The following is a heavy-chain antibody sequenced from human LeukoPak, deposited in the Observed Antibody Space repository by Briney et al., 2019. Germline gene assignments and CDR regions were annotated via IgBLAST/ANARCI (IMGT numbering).Heavy chain of an antibody. V-gene: IGHV3-23*01. D-gene: IGHD5-12*01. CDR1: GLSFSSYG. Sequence: QPGGSRLLSCAASGLSFSSYGMNWVRQAPGKGLEWVSAISGSGGSTYYADSVKGRFTISRDNSKNTVYLQMNSLRAEDTAVYYCAKPRGFSGYEALDYWGQGALVTVSS. J-gene: IGHJ4*02. CDR2: ISGSGGST. CDR3: AKPRGFSGYEALDY.